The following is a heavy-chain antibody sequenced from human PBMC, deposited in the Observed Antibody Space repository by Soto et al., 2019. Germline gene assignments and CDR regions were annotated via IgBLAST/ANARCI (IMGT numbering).Heavy chain of an antibody. V-gene: IGHV1-69*13. D-gene: IGHD3-3*01. CDR1: GGTFSSYA. J-gene: IGHJ5*02. CDR2: IIPIFGTA. Sequence: SVKVSCKASGGTFSSYAISWVRQAPGQGLEWMGGIIPIFGTANYAQKFQGRVTITADESTNTAYMELTSLTSEDTAMYYCAREKFSNYFDPWGQGTQVTAPQ. CDR3: AREKFSNYFDP.